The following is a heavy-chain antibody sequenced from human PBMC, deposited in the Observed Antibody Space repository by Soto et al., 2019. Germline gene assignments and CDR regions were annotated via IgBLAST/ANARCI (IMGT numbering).Heavy chain of an antibody. J-gene: IGHJ6*02. D-gene: IGHD2-2*01. Sequence: SVKVSCKASGGTFGSYAITWVRRAPGQGLEWLGGIIPILNSPAYAQKFQARVVITADEITNTAYMELNSLRFDDTAVYYCAREAPYCTSATCPKFYDMDVRGQGTTVTVSS. CDR3: AREAPYCTSATCPKFYDMDV. CDR1: GGTFGSYA. CDR2: IIPILNSP. V-gene: IGHV1-69*13.